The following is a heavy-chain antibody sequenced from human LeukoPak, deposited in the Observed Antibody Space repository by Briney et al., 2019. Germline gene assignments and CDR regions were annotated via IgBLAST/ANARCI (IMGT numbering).Heavy chain of an antibody. J-gene: IGHJ4*02. Sequence: GASVKVSCKASGYAFTDYYLHWVRQAPGQGLEWMGLINPSGGGTTYAQRFQGRVTMTTDTSTSTAYMELRSLRSNDTAVYYCARDSPSSGYHVWGQGTLVTVSS. CDR3: ARDSPSSGYHV. V-gene: IGHV1-46*01. D-gene: IGHD3-22*01. CDR2: INPSGGGT. CDR1: GYAFTDYY.